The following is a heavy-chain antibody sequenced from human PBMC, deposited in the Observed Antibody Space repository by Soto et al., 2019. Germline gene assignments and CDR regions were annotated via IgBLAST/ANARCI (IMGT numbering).Heavy chain of an antibody. CDR1: GFIFSSVA. CDR2: IRYDGTEK. Sequence: SLRLSCAASGFIFSSVAFHWGRQAPGKGLEWVAVIRYDGTEKYNGDSVKGRFTISRDNSKNTVYLEMTSLKAEDTAVYYCARDFTQVGPLDFWGQGTLVTVS. D-gene: IGHD1-26*01. CDR3: ARDFTQVGPLDF. J-gene: IGHJ4*02. V-gene: IGHV3-33*01.